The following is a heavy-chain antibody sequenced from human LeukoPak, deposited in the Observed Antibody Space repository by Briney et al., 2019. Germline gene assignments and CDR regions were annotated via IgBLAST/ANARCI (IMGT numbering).Heavy chain of an antibody. CDR2: INSDGSST. D-gene: IGHD5-18*01. CDR1: GFTFSSYW. V-gene: IGHV3-74*01. Sequence: GGSLRLSCAASGFTFSSYWMHWVRQAPGKGLVWVSRINSDGSSTSYADSVKGRFTISRDNAKNTLYLQMNSLRAGDTAVYYCARVQQLWFLGAFDIWGQGTMVTVSS. J-gene: IGHJ3*02. CDR3: ARVQQLWFLGAFDI.